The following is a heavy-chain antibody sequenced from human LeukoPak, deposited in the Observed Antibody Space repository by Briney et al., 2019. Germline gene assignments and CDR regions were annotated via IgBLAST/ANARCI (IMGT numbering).Heavy chain of an antibody. J-gene: IGHJ3*02. CDR3: ARDRDYCSSTSCYSEAFDI. V-gene: IGHV3-48*02. CDR1: GFTFSSYS. CDR2: ISSSSSTI. Sequence: PPGGSLRLSCSASGFTFSSYSMNWVRQAPGKGLEWVSYISSSSSTIYYADSVKGRFTISRDNAKNSLYLQMNSLRDEDTAVYYCARDRDYCSSTSCYSEAFDIWGQGTMVTVSS. D-gene: IGHD2-2*01.